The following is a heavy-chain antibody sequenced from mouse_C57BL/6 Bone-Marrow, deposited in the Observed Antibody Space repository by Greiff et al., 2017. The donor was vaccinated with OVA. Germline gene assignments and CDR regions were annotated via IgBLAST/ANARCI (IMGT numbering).Heavy chain of an antibody. CDR1: GFTFSSYG. CDR3: ARQRTTVVATKWYFDV. J-gene: IGHJ1*03. D-gene: IGHD1-1*01. CDR2: ISSGGSYT. Sequence: EVQGVESGGDLVKPGGSLKLSCAASGFTFSSYGMSWVRQTPDKRLEWVATISSGGSYTYYPDSVKGRFTISRDNAKNTLYLQMSSLKSEDTAMYYCARQRTTVVATKWYFDVWGTGTTVTVSS. V-gene: IGHV5-6*01.